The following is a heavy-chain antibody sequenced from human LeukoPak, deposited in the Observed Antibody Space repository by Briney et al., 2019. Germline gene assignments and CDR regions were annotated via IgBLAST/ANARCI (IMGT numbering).Heavy chain of an antibody. Sequence: GGSLRLSCAASGFTFSSYSMNWVRQAPGKGLEWVSSISSSSTYIYYADSVKGRFTISRDNTKNSLHLQMNSLRAEDTAVYYCARNRYGSSLDAFDIWGQGTVVTVSS. CDR2: ISSSSTYI. D-gene: IGHD6-13*01. CDR1: GFTFSSYS. V-gene: IGHV3-21*01. J-gene: IGHJ3*02. CDR3: ARNRYGSSLDAFDI.